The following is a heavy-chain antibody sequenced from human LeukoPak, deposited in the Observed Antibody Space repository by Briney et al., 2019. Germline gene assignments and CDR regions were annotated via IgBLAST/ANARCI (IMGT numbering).Heavy chain of an antibody. CDR2: ISFEGRHK. Sequence: GRSLRLSCVGSGYSFSNYAMHWVRQAPGKGLEWLAVISFEGRHKHYAHSVEGRFTISRDNSKNTLYLQMSSLRPADTAVYYCARPGRDSLNGLFDYWGQGTLVTVSS. CDR1: GYSFSNYA. J-gene: IGHJ4*02. V-gene: IGHV3-30*04. D-gene: IGHD2-8*01. CDR3: ARPGRDSLNGLFDY.